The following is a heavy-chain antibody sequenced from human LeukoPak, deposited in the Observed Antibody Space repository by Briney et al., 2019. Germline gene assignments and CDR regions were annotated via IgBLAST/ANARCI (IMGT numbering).Heavy chain of an antibody. D-gene: IGHD6-13*01. Sequence: SETLSLTCTVSGGSISSYYWSRIRQPPEKGLEWIGYIYYSGSTNYNPSLKGRVTISVDTSKNQFSLKLSSVTAADTAVYYCARGGSSWYAPFRYRGQGTLVTVSS. CDR1: GGSISSYY. J-gene: IGHJ4*02. CDR3: ARGGSSWYAPFRY. CDR2: IYYSGST. V-gene: IGHV4-59*01.